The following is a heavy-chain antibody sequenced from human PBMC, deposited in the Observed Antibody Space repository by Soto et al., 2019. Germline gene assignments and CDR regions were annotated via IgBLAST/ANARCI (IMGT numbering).Heavy chain of an antibody. V-gene: IGHV1-8*01. J-gene: IGHJ6*03. Sequence: ASVKVSCKASGYTFTSYDINWVRQATGQGLEWMGWMNPNSGNTGYAQKFQGRVTMTRNTSISTAYMELSSLRSEDTAVYYCARGRRAPRSAYYYMDVWGKGTTGTGSS. CDR3: ARGRRAPRSAYYYMDV. CDR1: GYTFTSYD. CDR2: MNPNSGNT.